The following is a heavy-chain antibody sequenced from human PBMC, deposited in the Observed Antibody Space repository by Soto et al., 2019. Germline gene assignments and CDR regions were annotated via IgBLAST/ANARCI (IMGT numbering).Heavy chain of an antibody. Sequence: QPGGSLRLSCAASGFTFSDYSMHWVRQAPGKGLEWLALILFDGSSDSYLDSVKGRFTVSRDNSKNTLDLQMNSLRPDDTGLYYCAKDFRVRIPTGPDSWGPGTLVTVSS. J-gene: IGHJ5*01. CDR1: GFTFSDYS. CDR2: ILFDGSSD. V-gene: IGHV3-30*18. D-gene: IGHD3-10*01. CDR3: AKDFRVRIPTGPDS.